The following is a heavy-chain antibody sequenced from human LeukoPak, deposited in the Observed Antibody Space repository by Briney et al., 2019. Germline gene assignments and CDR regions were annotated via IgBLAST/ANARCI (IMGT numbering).Heavy chain of an antibody. D-gene: IGHD2-15*01. CDR1: GGSVSSGGYY. Sequence: SETLSLTCTVSGGSVSSGGYYWSWIRQPPGKGLEWIGYIYYSGSTNYNPSLKSRVTISLDTSKNPFSLKLKSVTAADTAVYYCARGGDIVAATFSFFWFAPWGQGTLVTVSS. J-gene: IGHJ5*02. V-gene: IGHV4-61*08. CDR3: ARGGDIVAATFSFFWFAP. CDR2: IYYSGST.